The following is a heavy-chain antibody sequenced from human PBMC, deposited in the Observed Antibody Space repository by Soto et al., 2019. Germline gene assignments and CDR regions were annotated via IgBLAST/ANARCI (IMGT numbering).Heavy chain of an antibody. J-gene: IGHJ4*02. D-gene: IGHD4-17*01. CDR1: GFTFSSYG. CDR2: ISYDGSNK. V-gene: IGHV3-30*18. Sequence: QVQLVESGGGVVQPGRSLRLSCAASGFTFSSYGMHWVRQAPGKGLEWVAVISYDGSNKYYADSVKGRFTISRDNSKNTLYLQMNSLRAEDTAVYYCAKDRISFLTTVTWIVDYWGQGTLVTVSS. CDR3: AKDRISFLTTVTWIVDY.